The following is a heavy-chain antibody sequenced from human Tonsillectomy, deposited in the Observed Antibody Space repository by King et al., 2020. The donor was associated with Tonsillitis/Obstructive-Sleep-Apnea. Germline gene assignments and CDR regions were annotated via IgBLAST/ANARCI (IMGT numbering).Heavy chain of an antibody. J-gene: IGHJ6*02. CDR2: IIPILGIA. Sequence: QLVQSGAEVKKPGSSVKVSCKASGGTFSSYDISWVRQASGQGLEWMGGIIPILGIASYAQKFQGRVPITADKSPSPAYTELSSLRSEDTAVYYCARWRNKREWGDIDVWGQGGTTVTVSS. V-gene: IGHV1-69*10. CDR1: GGTFSSYD. CDR3: ARWRNKREWGDIDV. D-gene: IGHD2-8*01.